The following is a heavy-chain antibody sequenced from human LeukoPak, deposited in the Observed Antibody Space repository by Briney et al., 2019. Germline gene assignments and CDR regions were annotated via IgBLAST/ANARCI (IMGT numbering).Heavy chain of an antibody. Sequence: SVKVSCKASGGTFSSYATSWVRQAPGQGLEWMGGIIPIFGTANYAQKFQGRVTITADESTSTAYMELSSLRSEDTAVYYCARSRRFTMIVGDNWFDPWGQGTLVTVSS. CDR1: GGTFSSYA. V-gene: IGHV1-69*13. CDR2: IIPIFGTA. D-gene: IGHD3-22*01. J-gene: IGHJ5*02. CDR3: ARSRRFTMIVGDNWFDP.